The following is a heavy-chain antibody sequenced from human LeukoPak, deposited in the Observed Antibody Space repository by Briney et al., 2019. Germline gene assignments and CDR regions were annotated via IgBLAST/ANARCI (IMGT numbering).Heavy chain of an antibody. CDR3: AKDHGYCSGGSCYGSNYFDY. CDR1: GFTFSSYG. J-gene: IGHJ4*02. CDR2: ISYDGSNK. D-gene: IGHD2-15*01. V-gene: IGHV3-30*18. Sequence: QTGGSLRLSCAASGFTFSSYGMHWVRQAPGKGLEWVAVISYDGSNKYYADSVKGRFTISRDNSKNTLYLQMNSLRAEDTAAYYCAKDHGYCSGGSCYGSNYFDYWGQGTLVTVSS.